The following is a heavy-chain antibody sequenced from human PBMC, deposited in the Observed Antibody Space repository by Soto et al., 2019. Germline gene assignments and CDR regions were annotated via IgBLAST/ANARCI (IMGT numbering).Heavy chain of an antibody. Sequence: QVQLVQSGAEVKKPGSSVKVSCKASGGIFSTYAISWLRQAPGQGLEWMGGIIPLFGTPNYAQRFQGRVTITADEATSTAYMELSRLGSGDTAVYYCARDRDDYGSGNYYNRIDFWGQGTLVTVSS. CDR1: GGIFSTYA. J-gene: IGHJ4*02. D-gene: IGHD3-10*01. CDR2: IIPLFGTP. CDR3: ARDRDDYGSGNYYNRIDF. V-gene: IGHV1-69*01.